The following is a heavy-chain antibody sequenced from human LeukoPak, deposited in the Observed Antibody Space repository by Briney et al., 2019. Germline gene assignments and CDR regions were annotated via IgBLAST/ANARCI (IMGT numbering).Heavy chain of an antibody. V-gene: IGHV3-11*01. D-gene: IGHD2-21*02. CDR1: GFTFSDYY. J-gene: IGHJ4*02. Sequence: GGSLRLSCAASGFTFSDYYMSWIRQAPGKGLEWVSYISSSGSTIYYADSVKGRFTISRDNPKNSLYLQMNSLRAEHTAVYYCARGGGNYCGGDCYRQPFDYWGQGTLVTVSS. CDR3: ARGGGNYCGGDCYRQPFDY. CDR2: ISSSGSTI.